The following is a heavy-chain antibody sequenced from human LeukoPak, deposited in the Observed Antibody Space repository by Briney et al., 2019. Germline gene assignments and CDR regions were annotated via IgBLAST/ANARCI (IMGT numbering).Heavy chain of an antibody. V-gene: IGHV3-9*01. D-gene: IGHD3-16*02. CDR2: ISWNSGSI. Sequence: GRSLRLSCAASGFTFDDYAMHWVRQAPGKGLEWVSGISWNSGSIGYADSVKGRFTISRDNSKNTLYLQMNSLRAEDTAVYYCAKAGYDYVWGSYRYNYYFDYWGQGTLVTVSS. CDR3: AKAGYDYVWGSYRYNYYFDY. CDR1: GFTFDDYA. J-gene: IGHJ4*02.